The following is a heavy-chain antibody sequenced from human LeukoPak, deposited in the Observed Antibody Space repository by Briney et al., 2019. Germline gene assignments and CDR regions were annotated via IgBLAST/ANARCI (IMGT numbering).Heavy chain of an antibody. J-gene: IGHJ4*02. V-gene: IGHV3-30*18. Sequence: GGSLRLSCAASGFTFSSYGMHWVRQAPGKGLEWVAVISNDGSNKHYGDSVKGRFTISRDNSKNTLYLQMDSLRGEDTAVYYCAKGGKWDVTPFDYWGQGTLVTVSS. CDR2: ISNDGSNK. D-gene: IGHD1-26*01. CDR3: AKGGKWDVTPFDY. CDR1: GFTFSSYG.